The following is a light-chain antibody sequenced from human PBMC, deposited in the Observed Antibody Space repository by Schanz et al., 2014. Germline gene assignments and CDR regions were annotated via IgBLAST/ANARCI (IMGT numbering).Light chain of an antibody. J-gene: IGKJ3*01. CDR2: DAS. CDR1: QAIRYH. Sequence: DIQMTQSPSSVSASVGDRVTITCRASQAIRYHLAWLQQKPGKAPKSLIYDASSLQSGVSSRFSGSASGTDFTLTISSLQPDDVAIYYCQQYNSYPFTFGPGTKVDIK. CDR3: QQYNSYPFT. V-gene: IGKV1-16*01.